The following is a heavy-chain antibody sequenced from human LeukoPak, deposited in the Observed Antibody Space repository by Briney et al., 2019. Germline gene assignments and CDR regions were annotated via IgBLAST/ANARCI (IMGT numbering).Heavy chain of an antibody. V-gene: IGHV1-46*01. CDR1: GYTFTSYY. CDR3: ARVSRGGEYFDY. CDR2: INPSGGRT. J-gene: IGHJ4*02. Sequence: ASVSVSCKASGYTFTSYYMHWVRQAPGQGLEWMGIINPSGGRTSYAQKFQGRVTMTRDTSTSTVYMELSSLRSEDTAVYYCARVSRGGEYFDYWGQGTLVTVSS. D-gene: IGHD6-13*01.